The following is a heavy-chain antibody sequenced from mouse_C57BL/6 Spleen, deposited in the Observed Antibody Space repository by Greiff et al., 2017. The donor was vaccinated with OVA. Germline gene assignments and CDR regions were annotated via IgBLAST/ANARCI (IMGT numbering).Heavy chain of an antibody. CDR1: GYTFTSYW. CDR3: ARGHGSSLAWFAY. V-gene: IGHV1-53*01. CDR2: INPSNGGT. J-gene: IGHJ3*01. Sequence: QVHLKQPGTELVKPGASVKLSCKASGYTFTSYWMHWVKQRPGQGLEWIGNINPSNGGTNYNEKFKSKATLTVDKSSSTAYMQLSSLTSEDSAVYYCARGHGSSLAWFAYWGQGTLVTVSA. D-gene: IGHD1-1*01.